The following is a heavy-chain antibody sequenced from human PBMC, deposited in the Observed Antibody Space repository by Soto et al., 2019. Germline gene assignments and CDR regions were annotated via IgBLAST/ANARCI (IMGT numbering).Heavy chain of an antibody. CDR3: AREVVVVVAADDYYYYGMDV. CDR2: IYYSGST. J-gene: IGHJ6*02. CDR1: GGSISSGGYY. Sequence: SSETLSLTCTVSGGSISSGGYYWSWIRQHPGKGLEWIGYIYYSGSTYYNPSLKSRVTISVDTSKNQFSLKLSSVTAADTAVYYCAREVVVVVAADDYYYYGMDVWGQGTTVTVSS. D-gene: IGHD2-15*01. V-gene: IGHV4-31*03.